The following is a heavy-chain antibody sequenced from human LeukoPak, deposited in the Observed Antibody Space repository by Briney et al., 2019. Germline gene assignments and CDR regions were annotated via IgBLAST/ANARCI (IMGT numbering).Heavy chain of an antibody. Sequence: GGSLRLSCAASGFTFSSYAMSWVRQAPGKGLEWVSSISSSSSYIYYADSVKGRFTISRDNAKNSLYLQMNSLRAEDTAVYYCAREYYYDSSGYRDGIDYWGQGTLVTVSS. J-gene: IGHJ4*02. CDR1: GFTFSSYA. D-gene: IGHD3-22*01. CDR3: AREYYYDSSGYRDGIDY. CDR2: ISSSSSYI. V-gene: IGHV3-21*01.